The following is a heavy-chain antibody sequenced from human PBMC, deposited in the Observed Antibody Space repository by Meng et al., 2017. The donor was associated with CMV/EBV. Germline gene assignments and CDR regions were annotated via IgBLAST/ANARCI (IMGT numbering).Heavy chain of an antibody. D-gene: IGHD6-13*01. CDR3: AKVESSSWYYFDY. Sequence: GGSLRLSCAASGFMFSDYAMNWVRQTPGKGLEWVSTISGGGGNTYYADAVQGRLTISRDNSKNTLYLQMNSMRVEDTATYYCAKVESSSWYYFDYWGQGTLVTVSS. J-gene: IGHJ4*02. CDR1: GFMFSDYA. CDR2: ISGGGGNT. V-gene: IGHV3-23*01.